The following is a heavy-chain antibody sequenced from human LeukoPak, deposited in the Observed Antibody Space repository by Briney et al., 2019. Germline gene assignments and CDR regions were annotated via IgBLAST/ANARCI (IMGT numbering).Heavy chain of an antibody. D-gene: IGHD6-13*01. V-gene: IGHV1-18*01. CDR1: GYTFTSYG. CDR3: ARAIAAAGIVDY. CDR2: ISAYNGNT. J-gene: IGHJ4*02. Sequence: ASVKVSCKASGYTFTSYGISWVRQAPGQGLEWMGWISAYNGNTNYAQRLQGRVTMTTDTSTSTAYMELRSLRSDDTAVYYCARAIAAAGIVDYWGQGTLVTVSS.